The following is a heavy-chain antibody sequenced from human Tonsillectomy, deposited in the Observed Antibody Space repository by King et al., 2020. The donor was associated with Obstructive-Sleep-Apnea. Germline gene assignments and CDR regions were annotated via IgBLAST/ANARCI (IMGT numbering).Heavy chain of an antibody. J-gene: IGHJ6*02. CDR2: ISSISNYK. CDR3: SGDPAPNFDIGEYSYYGMDV. CDR1: RFTFSSYS. V-gene: IGHV3-21*06. D-gene: IGHD3-9*01. Sequence: VQLVESGGGLVKPGGSLRLSCAASRFTFSSYSMIWVRQAPGKGLECVSSISSISNYKYYSDSVKGRFTISRDNGKNSLYLQMNSLRAEDTGIYYCSGDPAPNFDIGEYSYYGMDVWGQGTTVTVSS.